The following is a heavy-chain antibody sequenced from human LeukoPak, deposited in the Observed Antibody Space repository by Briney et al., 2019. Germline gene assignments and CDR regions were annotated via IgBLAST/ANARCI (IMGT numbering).Heavy chain of an antibody. D-gene: IGHD2-2*01. CDR1: GYTFTGYY. J-gene: IGHJ5*02. CDR3: VRDRGGYCSRANCRAAWFDP. Sequence: GASVKVSCKASGYTFTGYYIHWVRQAPGQGLEWMGWINPDRGGTKYAQTFQGRVTMTRDTSISTAYMELSRLTSDDTAVYYCVRDRGGYCSRANCRAAWFDPWGQGTLVTVSS. V-gene: IGHV1-2*02. CDR2: INPDRGGT.